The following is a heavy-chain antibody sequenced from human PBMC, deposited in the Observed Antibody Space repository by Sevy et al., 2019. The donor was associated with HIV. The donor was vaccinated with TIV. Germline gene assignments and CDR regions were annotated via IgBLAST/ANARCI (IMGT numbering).Heavy chain of an antibody. V-gene: IGHV3-7*03. CDR3: ARDCSSTSCLWGLDV. CDR1: GFTFSSYW. CDR2: IKRDGSEK. Sequence: GGSLRLSCAASGFTFSSYWMSWVRQAPGKGLEWVANIKRDGSEKYYVVSVKGRFTISRDNAKNSLYLQMNSLRGEDTAVYYCARDCSSTSCLWGLDVWGQGTTVTVSS. J-gene: IGHJ6*02. D-gene: IGHD2-2*01.